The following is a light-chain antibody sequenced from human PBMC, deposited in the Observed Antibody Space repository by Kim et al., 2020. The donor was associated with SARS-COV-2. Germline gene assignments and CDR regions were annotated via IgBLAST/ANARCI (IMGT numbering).Light chain of an antibody. CDR3: GSYAGSNNVV. CDR1: SSDVGDYNY. J-gene: IGLJ2*01. Sequence: GQSVTISCTGTSSDVGDYNYVSWLQQHPGKAPKLMIYEVSQRPSGVPDRFSGSKSGNTAFLTVSGLRAEDEAGYYCGSYAGSNNVVFGGGTQLTVL. CDR2: EVS. V-gene: IGLV2-8*01.